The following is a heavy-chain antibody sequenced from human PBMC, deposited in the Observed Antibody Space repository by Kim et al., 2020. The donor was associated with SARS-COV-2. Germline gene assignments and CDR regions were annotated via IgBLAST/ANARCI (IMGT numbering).Heavy chain of an antibody. V-gene: IGHV3-48*03. D-gene: IGHD3-10*01. CDR3: ARVYSVLLWVGELVDMDV. J-gene: IGHJ6*02. CDR2: ISSSGSTI. Sequence: GGSLRLSCAASGFTFSSYEMNWVRQAPGKGLEWVSYISSSGSTIYYADSVKGRFTISRDNAKNSLYLQMNSLRAEDTAVYYCARVYSVLLWVGELVDMDVWGQGTTVTVSS. CDR1: GFTFSSYE.